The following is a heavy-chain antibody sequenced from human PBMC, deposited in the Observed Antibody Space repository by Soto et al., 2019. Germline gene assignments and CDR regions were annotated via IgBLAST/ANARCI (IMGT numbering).Heavy chain of an antibody. J-gene: IGHJ5*02. CDR2: ISSSSSTI. Sequence: EVQLVESGGGLVQPGGSLRLSCAASGFTYSSYSMNWVRQAPGKGLEWVSYISSSSSTIYYADSVKGRFTISRDNAKNSLCLQMNSLRDEDTAVYYCAREGGVLNWFDPWGQGTLVTVSS. CDR3: AREGGVLNWFDP. V-gene: IGHV3-48*02. D-gene: IGHD3-16*01. CDR1: GFTYSSYS.